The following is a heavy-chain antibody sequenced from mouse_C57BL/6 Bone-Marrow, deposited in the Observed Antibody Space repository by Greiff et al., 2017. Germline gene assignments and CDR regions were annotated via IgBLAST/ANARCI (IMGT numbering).Heavy chain of an antibody. CDR3: ARGEGPGCDFDY. V-gene: IGHV1-69*01. CDR2: IDPSDSYT. Sequence: QVQLQQPGAELVMPGASVKLSCKASGYTFTSYWMDWVKQRPGQGLEWIGKIDPSDSYTNYNQKFKGKSTLTVDKSSSTAYMQLSSLTSEDSAVYYCARGEGPGCDFDYWGQGTTLTVSS. CDR1: GYTFTSYW. D-gene: IGHD3-3*01. J-gene: IGHJ2*01.